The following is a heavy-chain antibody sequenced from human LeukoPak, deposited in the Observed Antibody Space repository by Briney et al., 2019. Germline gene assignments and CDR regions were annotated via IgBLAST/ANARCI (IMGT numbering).Heavy chain of an antibody. J-gene: IGHJ4*02. CDR3: ARDYVVGVVRYFDY. D-gene: IGHD1-26*01. V-gene: IGHV4-59*01. CDR2: IYYSGST. CDR1: GGSISSYY. Sequence: SETQSLTCTVSGGSISSYYWSWIQQPPGKGLEWIGYIYYSGSTNYNPSLKSRVTISVDTSKNQFSLKLSSVTAADTAVYYCARDYVVGVVRYFDYWGQGTLVTVSS.